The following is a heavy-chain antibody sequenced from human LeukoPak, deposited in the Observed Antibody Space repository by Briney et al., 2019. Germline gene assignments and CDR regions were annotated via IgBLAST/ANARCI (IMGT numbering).Heavy chain of an antibody. D-gene: IGHD6-13*01. V-gene: IGHV4-59*01. CDR2: IYDSLST. Sequence: SETLSLTCAIYGGSFSDYYWSWIRQPPGKGLEWIGYIYDSLSTDYNPSLKSRVTISVDMSKNQFSLKLTSVTAADTAVYYCARRSWYVDYWGQGTLVTVSS. CDR3: ARRSWYVDY. CDR1: GGSFSDYY. J-gene: IGHJ4*02.